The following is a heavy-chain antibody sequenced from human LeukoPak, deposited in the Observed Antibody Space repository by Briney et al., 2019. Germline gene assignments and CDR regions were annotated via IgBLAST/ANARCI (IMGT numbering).Heavy chain of an antibody. Sequence: SETLSLTCTVSGGSISSYYWSWIRQPPGKGLEWIGYIYYSGSTNYNPSLKSRVTISVDTSKNQFSLKLSSVTAADTAVYYCARETYLYDSSGYTEYYFDYWGQGTLVTASS. V-gene: IGHV4-59*01. J-gene: IGHJ4*02. CDR2: IYYSGST. CDR3: ARETYLYDSSGYTEYYFDY. D-gene: IGHD3-22*01. CDR1: GGSISSYY.